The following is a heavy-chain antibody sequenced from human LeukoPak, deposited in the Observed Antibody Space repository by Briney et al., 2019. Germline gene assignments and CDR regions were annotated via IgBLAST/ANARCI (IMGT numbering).Heavy chain of an antibody. J-gene: IGHJ4*02. CDR1: GGSISSYY. V-gene: IGHV4-59*01. Sequence: SETLSLTCTVSGGSISSYYWSWIRQPPGKGLEWIGYIFYTGRTNSNPSLKSRVTISVDASKNQFSLKLSSVTAADTAVYYCAREDSSGYYIFDYWGQGALVTVSS. CDR2: IFYTGRT. D-gene: IGHD3-22*01. CDR3: AREDSSGYYIFDY.